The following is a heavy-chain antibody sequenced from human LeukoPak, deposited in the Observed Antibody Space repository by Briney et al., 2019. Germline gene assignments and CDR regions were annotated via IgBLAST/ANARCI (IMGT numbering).Heavy chain of an antibody. CDR1: GYTFTGYY. V-gene: IGHV1-2*02. CDR2: INPNSGGT. CDR3: ARDRIVVVPAAMRGYYYYGMDV. J-gene: IGHJ6*02. D-gene: IGHD2-2*01. Sequence: GASVKVSCKASGYTFTGYYTHWVRQAPGQGLEWMGWINPNSGGTNYAQKFQGRVTMTRDTSISTAYMELSRLRSDDTAVYYCARDRIVVVPAAMRGYYYYGMDVWGQGTTVTVSS.